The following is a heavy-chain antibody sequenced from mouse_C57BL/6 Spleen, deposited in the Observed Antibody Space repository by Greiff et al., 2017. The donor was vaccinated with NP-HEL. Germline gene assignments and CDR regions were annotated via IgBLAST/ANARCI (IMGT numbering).Heavy chain of an antibody. Sequence: QVQLQQSGAELMKPGASVKLSCKATGYTFTGYWIEWVKQRPGHGLEWIGEILPGSGSTNYNEKFKGKATFTADTSSNTAYMQLSSLTTEDSAIYYCASLYGYDDEGYYAMDYWGQGTSVTVSS. V-gene: IGHV1-9*01. D-gene: IGHD2-2*01. CDR1: GYTFTGYW. J-gene: IGHJ4*01. CDR3: ASLYGYDDEGYYAMDY. CDR2: ILPGSGST.